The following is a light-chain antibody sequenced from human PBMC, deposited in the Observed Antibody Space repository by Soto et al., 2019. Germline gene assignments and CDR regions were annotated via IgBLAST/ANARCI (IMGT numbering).Light chain of an antibody. J-gene: IGKJ1*01. Sequence: ELVLTQSPATLSLSPGETATLSCRASESMRTSQFTWYQQKRGRAPRLVFHSATTRANTFPRRLSASGSGTDFTLTISRLEPEDFALYYCQFYGMSPWTCGRGTKLEI. CDR1: ESMRTSQ. CDR3: QFYGMSPWT. CDR2: SAT. V-gene: IGKV3-20*01.